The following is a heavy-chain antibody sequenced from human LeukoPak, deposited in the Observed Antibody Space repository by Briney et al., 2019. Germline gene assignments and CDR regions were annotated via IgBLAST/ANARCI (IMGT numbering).Heavy chain of an antibody. J-gene: IGHJ5*02. CDR2: IIPIFGTA. D-gene: IGHD1-26*01. V-gene: IGHV1-69*13. CDR3: ARRAHIVGATGRFDP. Sequence: SVKVSCKASGGTFSSYAISWVRQAPGQGLEWMGGIIPIFGTANYAQKFQGRVTITADESTSKAYMELSSLRTEDTAVYYCARRAHIVGATGRFDPWGQGTLVTVSS. CDR1: GGTFSSYA.